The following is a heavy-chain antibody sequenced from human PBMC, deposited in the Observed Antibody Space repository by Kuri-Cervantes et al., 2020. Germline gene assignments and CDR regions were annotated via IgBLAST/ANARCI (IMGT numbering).Heavy chain of an antibody. CDR1: GGSISGYY. D-gene: IGHD3-10*01. CDR2: IYYSGST. V-gene: IGHV4-59*13. J-gene: IGHJ5*02. Sequence: GSLRLTCTVSGGSISGYYWSWIRQPPGKGLEWIGYIYYSGSTNYNPSLKSRVTISVDTSKNQFSLKLCSVTAADTAVYYSARYVRWGESYNGFDPWGQGTLVTVSS. CDR3: ARYVRWGESYNGFDP.